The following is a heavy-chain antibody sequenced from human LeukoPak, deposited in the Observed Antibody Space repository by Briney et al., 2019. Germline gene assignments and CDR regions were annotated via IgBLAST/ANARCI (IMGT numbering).Heavy chain of an antibody. V-gene: IGHV3-7*01. CDR2: INEDGSEK. J-gene: IGHJ4*02. D-gene: IGHD1-14*01. Sequence: GGSLRLSCAASGFSFGNYWMKWVRQDPVKGLEWVANINEDGSEKYYVDSVRGRFAISRDNAKNSLYLQMNSLRTEDTAVYYCARGGVRRGYYDYWGQGTLVTVSS. CDR3: ARGGVRRGYYDY. CDR1: GFSFGNYW.